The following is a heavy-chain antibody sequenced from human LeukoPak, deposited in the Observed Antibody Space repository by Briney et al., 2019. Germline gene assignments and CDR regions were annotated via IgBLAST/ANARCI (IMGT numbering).Heavy chain of an antibody. J-gene: IGHJ1*01. D-gene: IGHD3-22*01. CDR2: ISYDGSNK. CDR3: ARGLAYYYDSSGYLREYFQH. V-gene: IGHV3-30*04. Sequence: GRSLRLSCAASGFTFSSYAMHWVRQAPGKGLEWVAVISYDGSNKYYADSVKGRFTISRDNSKNTLYLQMNSLRAEDTAVYYCARGLAYYYDSSGYLREYFQHWGQGTPVTVSS. CDR1: GFTFSSYA.